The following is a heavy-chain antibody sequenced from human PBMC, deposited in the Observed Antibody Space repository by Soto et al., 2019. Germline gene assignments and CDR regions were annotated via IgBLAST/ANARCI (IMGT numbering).Heavy chain of an antibody. CDR3: EKEYVRPHDY. V-gene: IGHV3-30*18. J-gene: IGHJ4*02. CDR2: ISYDGTNK. D-gene: IGHD1-1*01. CDR1: GFSFGRYG. Sequence: QVKLVESGGGVVQPGRSLRLSCAASGFSFGRYGMHWVRQAPGKGLEWVAVISYDGTNKYYADSVKGRFTITRDNSKNMLYMKMNSLRADDTAVYYCEKEYVRPHDYWSQVTLVTVSS.